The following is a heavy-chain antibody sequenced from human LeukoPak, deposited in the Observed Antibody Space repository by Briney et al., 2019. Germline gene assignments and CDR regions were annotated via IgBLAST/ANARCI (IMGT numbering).Heavy chain of an antibody. CDR3: AKDIQRYSSGWYYFDY. CDR1: GFTFSDYY. V-gene: IGHV3-11*01. CDR2: ISSSGSTI. J-gene: IGHJ4*02. D-gene: IGHD6-19*01. Sequence: GGSLRLSCAASGFTFSDYYMSWIRQAPGKGLEWVSYISSSGSTIYYADSVKGRFTISRDNAKNSLYLQMNSLRAEDTALYYSAKDIQRYSSGWYYFDYWGQGTLVTVSS.